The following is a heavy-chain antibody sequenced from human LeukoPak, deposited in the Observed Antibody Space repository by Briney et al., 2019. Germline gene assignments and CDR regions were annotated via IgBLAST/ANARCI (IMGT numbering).Heavy chain of an antibody. D-gene: IGHD3-10*01. Sequence: GASVKVSCKASGGTFSSYAISWVRQAPGQGLEWMGGTIPIFGTAHYAQKFQGRVTITADESTSTAYMELSSLKSEDTAVYYCARKVITMVRGAMQNWFDPWGQGTLVTVSS. CDR2: TIPIFGTA. J-gene: IGHJ5*02. CDR3: ARKVITMVRGAMQNWFDP. V-gene: IGHV1-69*13. CDR1: GGTFSSYA.